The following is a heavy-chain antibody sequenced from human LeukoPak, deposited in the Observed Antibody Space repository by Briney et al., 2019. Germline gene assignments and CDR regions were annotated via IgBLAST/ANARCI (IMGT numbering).Heavy chain of an antibody. J-gene: IGHJ6*02. CDR2: INPNSGGT. V-gene: IGHV1-2*02. D-gene: IGHD3-9*01. CDR3: ARDEGVYDILTGYYPKGYYYYYGMDV. Sequence: ASVKVSCKASGYTFTGYYMHWVRQAPGQGLEWMGWINPNSGGTNYAQKFQGRVTMTRDTSISTAYMELSRLRSDDAAVYYCARDEGVYDILTGYYPKGYYYYYGMDVWGQGTTVTVSS. CDR1: GYTFTGYY.